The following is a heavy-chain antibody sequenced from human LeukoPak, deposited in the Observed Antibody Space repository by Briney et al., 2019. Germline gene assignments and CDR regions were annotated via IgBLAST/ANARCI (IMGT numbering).Heavy chain of an antibody. CDR1: GYTSTSYP. CDR2: ITTYNGNT. J-gene: IGHJ4*02. Sequence: GASLRVSCKASGYTSTSYPISWVRQAPGQGLEWLGWITTYNGNTNYAQKLQGRVTMITDTSTSTAYMDLRGLRSDDTAVYYCARGYDYGDYVGDFDYWGQGTPVTVSS. CDR3: ARGYDYGDYVGDFDY. V-gene: IGHV1-18*01. D-gene: IGHD4-17*01.